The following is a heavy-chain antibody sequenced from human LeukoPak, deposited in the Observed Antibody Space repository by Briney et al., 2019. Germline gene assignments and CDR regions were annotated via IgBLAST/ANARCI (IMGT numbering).Heavy chain of an antibody. CDR3: ARDLGAVAGSYYFDY. Sequence: VGSLRLSCAASGFTVSGNYMSWVRQAPGKGLEWVSVIYSGGSTYYADSVKGRFTISRDNSKNTLYLQMNSLRAEDTAVYYCARDLGAVAGSYYFDYWGQGTLVTVSS. D-gene: IGHD6-19*01. CDR1: GFTVSGNY. V-gene: IGHV3-53*01. J-gene: IGHJ4*02. CDR2: IYSGGST.